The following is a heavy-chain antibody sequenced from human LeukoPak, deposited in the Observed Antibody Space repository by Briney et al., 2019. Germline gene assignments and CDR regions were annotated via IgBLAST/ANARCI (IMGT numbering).Heavy chain of an antibody. CDR3: AREDYYDSSGIDY. D-gene: IGHD3-22*01. V-gene: IGHV4-38-2*02. J-gene: IGHJ4*02. CDR2: IYHSGST. CDR1: GYSISSGYY. Sequence: PSETLSLTCTVSGYSISSGYYWGWIRQPPGKGLEWIGSIYHSGSTNYNPSFKSRVTISVDTSKNQFSLKLSSVTAADTAVYYCAREDYYDSSGIDYWGQGTLVTVSS.